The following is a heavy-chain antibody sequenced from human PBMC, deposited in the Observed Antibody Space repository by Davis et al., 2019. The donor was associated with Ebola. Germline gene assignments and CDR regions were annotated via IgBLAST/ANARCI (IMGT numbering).Heavy chain of an antibody. J-gene: IGHJ4*02. D-gene: IGHD2/OR15-2a*01. Sequence: ASVKVSCKASGYTFISNGISWVRQAPGQGLEWMGWITAYNDHTNYAEKLQGRVTMTWDTSTSTVYMELTSLRSEDTAVYYCARSIRGDYWGQGTLVTVSS. V-gene: IGHV1-18*01. CDR1: GYTFISNG. CDR2: ITAYNDHT. CDR3: ARSIRGDY.